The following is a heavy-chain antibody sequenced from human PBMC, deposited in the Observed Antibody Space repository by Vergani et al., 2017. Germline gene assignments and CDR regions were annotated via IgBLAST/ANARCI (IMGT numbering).Heavy chain of an antibody. D-gene: IGHD2-2*02. J-gene: IGHJ3*02. V-gene: IGHV1-69*01. Sequence: QVQLVQSGAEVKKPGSSVKVSCKASGGTFSSYAISWVRQAPGQGLEWMGGIIPIFGTANYAQKFQGRVTITADESTSTAYMELSSLRSDDTAVYYCARGYCSSTSCYTSDAFDIWGQGTMVTVSS. CDR3: ARGYCSSTSCYTSDAFDI. CDR2: IIPIFGTA. CDR1: GGTFSSYA.